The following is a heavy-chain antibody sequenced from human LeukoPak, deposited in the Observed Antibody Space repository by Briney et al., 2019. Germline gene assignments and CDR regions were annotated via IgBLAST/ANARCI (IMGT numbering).Heavy chain of an antibody. CDR3: ARAVSGLYSNPPGY. D-gene: IGHD4-11*01. V-gene: IGHV3-30-3*01. CDR2: MSYDGSNK. J-gene: IGHJ4*02. Sequence: GGSLRLSCAASGFTFSSYAMHWVRQAPGKGLEWVAVMSYDGSNKYYADSVKGRFTISRDNAKNSLYLQMNSLRAEDTAVYYCARAVSGLYSNPPGYWGQGTLVTVSS. CDR1: GFTFSSYA.